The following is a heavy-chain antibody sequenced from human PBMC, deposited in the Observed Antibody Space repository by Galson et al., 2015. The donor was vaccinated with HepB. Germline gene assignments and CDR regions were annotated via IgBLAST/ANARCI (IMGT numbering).Heavy chain of an antibody. CDR1: GGSISSSSYY. Sequence: LSLTCTVSGGSISSSSYYWGWIRQPPGKGLEWIGSIYYSGSTYYNPSLKSRVTISVDTSKNQFSLKLSSVTAADTAVYYCARDGRAMVRGVIWWDYYYYGMDVWGQGTTVTVSS. CDR2: IYYSGST. J-gene: IGHJ6*02. V-gene: IGHV4-39*07. D-gene: IGHD3-10*01. CDR3: ARDGRAMVRGVIWWDYYYYGMDV.